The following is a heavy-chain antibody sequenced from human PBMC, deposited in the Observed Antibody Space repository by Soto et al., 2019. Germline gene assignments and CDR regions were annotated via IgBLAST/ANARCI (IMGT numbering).Heavy chain of an antibody. J-gene: IGHJ5*02. Sequence: GGSLRLSCAASGFTFSSYGMHWVRQAPGKGLEWVAVISYDGSNKYYADSVKGRFTISRDNSKNTLYLQMNSLRAEDTAVYYCAKEGSIADVNWFDPWGQGTLVTVSS. CDR3: AKEGSIADVNWFDP. CDR2: ISYDGSNK. V-gene: IGHV3-30*18. D-gene: IGHD6-6*01. CDR1: GFTFSSYG.